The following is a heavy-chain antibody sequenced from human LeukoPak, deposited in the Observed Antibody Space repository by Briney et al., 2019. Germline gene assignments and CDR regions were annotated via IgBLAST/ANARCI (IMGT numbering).Heavy chain of an antibody. Sequence: PGGSLRLSCAASGFTFSSYAMSWVRQAPGKGLEWVSAISGSGGSTYYADSVKGRFTISRDNSKNTLYLQMNSLRAEDTAVYYCAKDSRVGGSGSYYLMGVWGQGTTVTVSS. V-gene: IGHV3-23*01. J-gene: IGHJ6*02. CDR1: GFTFSSYA. CDR2: ISGSGGST. CDR3: AKDSRVGGSGSYYLMGV. D-gene: IGHD3-10*01.